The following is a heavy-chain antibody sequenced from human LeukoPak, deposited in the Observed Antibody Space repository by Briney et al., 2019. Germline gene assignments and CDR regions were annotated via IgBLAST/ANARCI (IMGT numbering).Heavy chain of an antibody. J-gene: IGHJ4*02. CDR3: AKDRDTSTAQGFDY. D-gene: IGHD4-17*01. CDR1: GFTFTSYA. CDR2: ISASGGST. Sequence: PGGSLRLSCAASGFTFTSYAMSWVRQAPGQGLEWVSAISASGGSTYFADSVKGRFTISRDNSKNLLYLQMNSLRVEDTAVYYWAKDRDTSTAQGFDYWGQGTLVTVSS. V-gene: IGHV3-23*01.